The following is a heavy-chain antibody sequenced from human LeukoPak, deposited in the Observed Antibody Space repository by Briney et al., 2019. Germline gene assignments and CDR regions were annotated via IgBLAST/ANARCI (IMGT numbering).Heavy chain of an antibody. V-gene: IGHV3-21*01. CDR3: ANNWGSQEYGMDV. Sequence: GGSLRLSCAASGFTFSSYSMNWVRQAPGKGLEWVSSISSSSSYIYYADSVKGRFTISRDNAKNSLYLQMNSLRAEDTAVYYCANNWGSQEYGMDVWGQGTTVTVSS. J-gene: IGHJ6*02. CDR2: ISSSSSYI. CDR1: GFTFSSYS. D-gene: IGHD7-27*01.